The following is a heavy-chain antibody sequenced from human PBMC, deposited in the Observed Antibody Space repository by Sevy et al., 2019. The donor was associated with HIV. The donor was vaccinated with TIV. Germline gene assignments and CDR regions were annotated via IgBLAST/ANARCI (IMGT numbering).Heavy chain of an antibody. CDR1: GGTFSSYA. CDR3: ARAGGYERHYYYYYMDV. CDR2: IIPIFGTA. Sequence: ASVKVSCKASGGTFSSYAISWVRQAPGQGLEWMGGIIPIFGTANYAQKFQGRVTITADESTSTAYMELSSLRSEDTAVYYCARAGGYERHYYYYYMDVWGKGTTATVSS. V-gene: IGHV1-69*13. J-gene: IGHJ6*03. D-gene: IGHD5-12*01.